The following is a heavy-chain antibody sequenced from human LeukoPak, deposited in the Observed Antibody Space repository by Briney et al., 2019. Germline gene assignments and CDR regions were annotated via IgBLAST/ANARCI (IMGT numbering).Heavy chain of an antibody. J-gene: IGHJ4*02. CDR1: GFTFSNAW. V-gene: IGHV3-15*01. D-gene: IGHD1-26*01. CDR3: TTDGVGVEGATYDN. Sequence: TGGSLRLSCAASGFTFSNAWMSWVRQAPGKGLEWVGRIKSKTDGGTTDYAAPVKGRFTISRDDSKNTLYLQMNSLKTEDTAVYYCTTDGVGVEGATYDNWGQGTLVSVSS. CDR2: IKSKTDGGTT.